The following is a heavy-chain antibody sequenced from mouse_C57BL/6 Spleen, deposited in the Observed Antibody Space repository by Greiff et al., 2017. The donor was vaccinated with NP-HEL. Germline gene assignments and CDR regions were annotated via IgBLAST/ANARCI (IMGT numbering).Heavy chain of an antibody. CDR3: TGSYQYYFDY. CDR2: IRLKSDNYAT. Sequence: EVQLQESGGGLVQPGGSMKLSCVASGFTFSNYWMNWVRQSPEKGLEWVAQIRLKSDNYATHYAESVKGRFTISRDDSKSSVYLQMNNLRAEDTGIYYCTGSYQYYFDYWGQGTTLTVSS. CDR1: GFTFSNYW. J-gene: IGHJ2*01. D-gene: IGHD1-1*01. V-gene: IGHV6-3*01.